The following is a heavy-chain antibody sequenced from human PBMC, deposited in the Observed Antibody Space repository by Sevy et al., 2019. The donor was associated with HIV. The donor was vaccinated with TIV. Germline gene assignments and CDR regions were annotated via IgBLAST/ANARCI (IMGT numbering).Heavy chain of an antibody. Sequence: KAAETLSLTCAVYVDSFNGHYWSWVRQVPGRGLEWIGEVDHTGNINYNPAFDNRLAISVNRPKNQFSLNLTSLTAADTAVYYCARGPIEAPGRGYFDIWGHGNRVTVSS. CDR3: ARGPIEAPGRGYFDI. CDR2: VDHTGNI. CDR1: VDSFNGHY. D-gene: IGHD6-13*01. J-gene: IGHJ4*03. V-gene: IGHV4-34*01.